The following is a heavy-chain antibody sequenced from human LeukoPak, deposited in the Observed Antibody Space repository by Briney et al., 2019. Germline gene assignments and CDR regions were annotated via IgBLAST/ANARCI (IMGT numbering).Heavy chain of an antibody. CDR3: ARRAVE. CDR2: IKQDGSEK. V-gene: IGHV3-7*03. D-gene: IGHD6-19*01. J-gene: IGHJ4*02. Sequence: GGSLRLSCAASGFTFSESWMTWVRRAPGRGLEWVANIKQDGSEKNYVDSVKGRFTISRDNSKNTLYLQVNSLRAEDTAVYYCARRAVEWGQGTLVTVSS. CDR1: GFTFSESW.